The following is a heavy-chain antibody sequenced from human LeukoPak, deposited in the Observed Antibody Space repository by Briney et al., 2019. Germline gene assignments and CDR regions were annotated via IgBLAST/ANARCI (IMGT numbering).Heavy chain of an antibody. CDR1: GFTVSSNY. CDR3: ARDGGVHYYGSGSYTVDY. D-gene: IGHD3-10*01. J-gene: IGHJ4*02. V-gene: IGHV3-53*01. CDR2: IYSGGST. Sequence: GGSLRLSCAASGFTVSSNYMSWVRQAPGKGLEWVSVIYSGGSTYYADSVKGRFTISRDNSKNTLYLQMNSLRAEDTAVYYCARDGGVHYYGSGSYTVDYWGQGTLVTVSS.